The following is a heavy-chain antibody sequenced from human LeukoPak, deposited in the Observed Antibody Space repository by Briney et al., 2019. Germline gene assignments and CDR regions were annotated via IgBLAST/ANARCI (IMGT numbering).Heavy chain of an antibody. D-gene: IGHD6-19*01. V-gene: IGHV3-73*01. CDR3: TTYRSGHY. CDR1: GFTFSGSD. J-gene: IGHJ4*02. Sequence: GGSLKLSCAASGFTFSGSDIHWVSQASGKGLEWDGRVQTKPKSYATAYAASLKGRFIISRDDSVNTAYLQMNSLRTEDTAVYYCTTYRSGHYWGQGTLVTVSS. CDR2: VQTKPKSYAT.